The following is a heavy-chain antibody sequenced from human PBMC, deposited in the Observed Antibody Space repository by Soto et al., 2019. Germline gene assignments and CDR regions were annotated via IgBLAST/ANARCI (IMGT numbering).Heavy chain of an antibody. V-gene: IGHV3-30-3*01. CDR2: ISYDGSNK. D-gene: IGHD3-3*01. J-gene: IGHJ6*02. CDR1: GFTFSSYA. Sequence: GGSLRLSCAASGFTFSSYAMHWVRQAPGKGLEWVAVISYDGSNKYYADSVKGRFTISRDNSKNTLYLQMNSLRAEDTAVYYCARDVPPFGNFFLEWLPIMYGGMDVWGQGTTVTVSS. CDR3: ARDVPPFGNFFLEWLPIMYGGMDV.